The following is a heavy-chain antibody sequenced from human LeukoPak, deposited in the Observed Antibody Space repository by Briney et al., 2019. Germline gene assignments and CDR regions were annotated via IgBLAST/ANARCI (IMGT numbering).Heavy chain of an antibody. CDR3: AELGITMIGGV. CDR1: GFTFSSYC. Sequence: GGSLRLSCAASGFTFSSYCMDWVRQTPGKGLEWVSSISSSSSYIYYADSVKGRFTISRDNAKNSLYLQMNSLRAGDTAVYYCAELGITMIGGVWGKGTTVTISS. CDR2: ISSSSSYI. J-gene: IGHJ6*04. V-gene: IGHV3-21*01. D-gene: IGHD3-10*02.